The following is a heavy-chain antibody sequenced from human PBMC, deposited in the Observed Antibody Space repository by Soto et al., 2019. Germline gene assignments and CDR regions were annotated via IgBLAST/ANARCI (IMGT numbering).Heavy chain of an antibody. J-gene: IGHJ6*02. CDR2: IYYSGST. Sequence: TLSLTCTVSGGSISSGDYYWSWIRQPPGKGLEWLGYIYYSGSTYYNPSLKSRVTISVDTSKNQFSLKLSSVTAADTAVYYCARSGYLPYYYGMDVWGQGTTVTVSS. D-gene: IGHD3-22*01. CDR1: GGSISSGDYY. V-gene: IGHV4-30-4*01. CDR3: ARSGYLPYYYGMDV.